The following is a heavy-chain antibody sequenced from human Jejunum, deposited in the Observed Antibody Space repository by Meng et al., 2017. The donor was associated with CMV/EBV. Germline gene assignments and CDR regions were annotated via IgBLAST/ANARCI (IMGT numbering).Heavy chain of an antibody. CDR2: IRNDESNQ. CDR1: GLTFRSYG. V-gene: IGHV3-30*02. Sequence: SCAASGLTFRSYGMHWVRQAPGKGLEWVAFIRNDESNQYYADSVKGRFTISRDISKNTLYLQMNSLRVEDTAVYYCAKDHPVFDCWGQGTLVTVSS. CDR3: AKDHPVFDC. J-gene: IGHJ4*02.